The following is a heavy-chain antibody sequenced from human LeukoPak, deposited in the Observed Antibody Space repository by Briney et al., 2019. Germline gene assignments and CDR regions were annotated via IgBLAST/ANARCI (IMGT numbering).Heavy chain of an antibody. D-gene: IGHD4-17*01. CDR1: GFTFSSYA. CDR2: ISADASST. V-gene: IGHV3-23*01. CDR3: ARGAYGDYDY. Sequence: GGSLRLSCAASGFTFSSYAMSWVRQAPGKGLGWVSAISADASSTYYADSVEGRFTISRYNSKNTLYLQMNSLRADDTAVYYCARGAYGDYDYWGQGTLVTVSS. J-gene: IGHJ4*02.